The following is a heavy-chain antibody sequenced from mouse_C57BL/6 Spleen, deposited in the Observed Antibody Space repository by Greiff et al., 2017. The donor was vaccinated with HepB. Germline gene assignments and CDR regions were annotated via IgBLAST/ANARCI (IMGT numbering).Heavy chain of an antibody. CDR1: GYAFSSYW. Sequence: VQLQQSGAELVKPGASVKISCKASGYAFSSYWMNWVKQRPGKGLEWIGQIYPGDGDTNYNGKFKGKATLTADKSSSTAYMQLSSLTSEDSAVYFCARTTTVVYFDYWGQSTTLTVSS. CDR3: ARTTTVVYFDY. V-gene: IGHV1-80*01. D-gene: IGHD1-1*01. CDR2: IYPGDGDT. J-gene: IGHJ2*01.